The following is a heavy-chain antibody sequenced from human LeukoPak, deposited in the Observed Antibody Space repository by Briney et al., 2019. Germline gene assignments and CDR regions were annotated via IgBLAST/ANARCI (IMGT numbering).Heavy chain of an antibody. CDR2: IKQDGSEK. V-gene: IGHV3-7*01. J-gene: IGHJ4*02. Sequence: GGSLRLSCAASGFTFSSYWMSWVRQTPGKGLEWVTNIKQDGSEKYYVDSVKGRFTISRDNAKNSLYLQMNSLRAEDTAVYYCARDWPYYCDSSGYYPLFDYWGQGTLLTVSS. CDR3: ARDWPYYCDSSGYYPLFDY. D-gene: IGHD3-22*01. CDR1: GFTFSSYW.